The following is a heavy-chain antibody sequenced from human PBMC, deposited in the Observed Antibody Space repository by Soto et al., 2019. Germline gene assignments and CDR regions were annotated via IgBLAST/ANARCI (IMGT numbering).Heavy chain of an antibody. Sequence: QVQLVQSGAEVKKPGSSVKVSCKASGGSFRREAINWVRQAPGQGPEWMGGILPFFGTADYAQKFQGRVTTTGDVSTTPGYLGVGRLRFGDAAVFYCARGHGFGGHSGAFGVWGQGTMVIVSS. J-gene: IGHJ3*01. CDR3: ARGHGFGGHSGAFGV. CDR2: ILPFFGTA. V-gene: IGHV1-69*12. CDR1: GGSFRREA. D-gene: IGHD5-12*01.